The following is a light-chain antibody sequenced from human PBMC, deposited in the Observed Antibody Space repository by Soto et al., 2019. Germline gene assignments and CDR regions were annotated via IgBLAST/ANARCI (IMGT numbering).Light chain of an antibody. J-gene: IGLJ1*01. V-gene: IGLV2-14*01. CDR3: CSYTRSGTLI. Sequence: QYVLTQPASVSGPPGQSMTISCVGTSGDIGDYNYVSWYQQHPGKVPKVIIYDVSNRPSGVSYRFSGTKSGNTASLTVSGLQAEDEADYYCCSYTRSGTLIFGTGTKVTVL. CDR2: DVS. CDR1: SGDIGDYNY.